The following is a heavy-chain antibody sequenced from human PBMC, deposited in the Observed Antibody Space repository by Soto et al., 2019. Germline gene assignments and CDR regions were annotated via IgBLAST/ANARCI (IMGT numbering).Heavy chain of an antibody. Sequence: GGSLRLSCAASGFNFITYSLNWVRQAPGKGLEWVASISNSAIYIDYADSVKGRFTISRDNANNSLYPQMNSLRAEDTATYYCVRDGLDYYDTERLYFDKWGQGTLVTVSS. D-gene: IGHD3-22*01. J-gene: IGHJ4*02. CDR2: ISNSAIYI. V-gene: IGHV3-21*01. CDR3: VRDGLDYYDTERLYFDK. CDR1: GFNFITYS.